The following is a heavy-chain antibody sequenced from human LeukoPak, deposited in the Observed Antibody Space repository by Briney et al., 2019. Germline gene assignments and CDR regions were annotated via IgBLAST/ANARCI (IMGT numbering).Heavy chain of an antibody. J-gene: IGHJ4*02. V-gene: IGHV4-61*01. CDR1: GGSVSSGSYY. D-gene: IGHD3-22*01. CDR3: ARVRYYDSSGYISYYFDY. Sequence: SETLSLTCTVSGGSVSSGSYYWSWIRQPPGKGLEWIGYIYYSGSTNYNPSLKSRVTISVDTSKNQFSLKLSSVTAADTAVYYCARVRYYDSSGYISYYFDYWGQGTLVTVSS. CDR2: IYYSGST.